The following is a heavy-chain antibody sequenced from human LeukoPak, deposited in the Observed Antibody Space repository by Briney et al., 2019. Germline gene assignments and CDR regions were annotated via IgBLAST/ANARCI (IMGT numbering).Heavy chain of an antibody. Sequence: GGSLRLSCAASGFTFSSYEMNWVRQAPGKGLEWVSYISSSGSTIYYADSVKGRFTISRDNSTNTLYLQMNSLRAEDTAVYYCARDGYSYGSRFDYWGQGTLVTVSS. CDR1: GFTFSSYE. V-gene: IGHV3-48*03. CDR3: ARDGYSYGSRFDY. CDR2: ISSSGSTI. J-gene: IGHJ4*02. D-gene: IGHD5-18*01.